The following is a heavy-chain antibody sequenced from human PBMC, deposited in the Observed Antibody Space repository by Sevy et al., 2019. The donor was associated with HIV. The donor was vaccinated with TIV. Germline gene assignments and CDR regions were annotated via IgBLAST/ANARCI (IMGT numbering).Heavy chain of an antibody. Sequence: GGSLRLSCAASGFTFSSYSMNWVRQAPGKGLEWVSYISSSSSTIYYADSVKGRFTISRDNAKNSLYLQMNSLRDEDTAVYYCARDQSGRWYSGRHYYYYMDVWGKGTTVTVSS. CDR2: ISSSSSTI. D-gene: IGHD6-13*01. CDR1: GFTFSSYS. CDR3: ARDQSGRWYSGRHYYYYMDV. V-gene: IGHV3-48*02. J-gene: IGHJ6*03.